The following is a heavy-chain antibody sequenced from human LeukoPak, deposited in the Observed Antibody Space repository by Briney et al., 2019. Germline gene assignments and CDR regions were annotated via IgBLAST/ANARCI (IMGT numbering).Heavy chain of an antibody. J-gene: IGHJ4*02. CDR3: ARLVSDFDY. CDR1: AFSLNAYN. Sequence: GGSLRLSCAASAFSLNAYNMSWVRQAPGKGLEWVSYISSSSSTIYYADSVKGRFTISRDNAKNSLYLQMNSLRAEDTAVYYCARLVSDFDYWGQGTLVTVSS. CDR2: ISSSSSTI. V-gene: IGHV3-48*01.